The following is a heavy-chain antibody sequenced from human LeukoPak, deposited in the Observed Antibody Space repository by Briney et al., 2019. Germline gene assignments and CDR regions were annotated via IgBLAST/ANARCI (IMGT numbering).Heavy chain of an antibody. Sequence: SETLSLTCTVSGGSISSYYWSWIWQPPGKGLEWIGYIYYSGSTNYNPSLKSRVTISVDTSKNQFSLKLSSVTAADTAVYYCARDRFGITGTTRWFDPWGQGTLVTASS. V-gene: IGHV4-59*01. J-gene: IGHJ5*02. CDR3: ARDRFGITGTTRWFDP. D-gene: IGHD1/OR15-1a*01. CDR1: GGSISSYY. CDR2: IYYSGST.